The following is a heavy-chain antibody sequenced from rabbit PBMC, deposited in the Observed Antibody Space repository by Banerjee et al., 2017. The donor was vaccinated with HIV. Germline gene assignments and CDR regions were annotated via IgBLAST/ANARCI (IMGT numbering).Heavy chain of an antibody. CDR3: ARGDDRDPSDGYALSL. J-gene: IGHJ4*01. V-gene: IGHV1S45*01. D-gene: IGHD6-1*01. CDR2: IYNGDGST. Sequence: QEQLEESGGDLVKPEGSLTLTRKASGFDLSSYYDMCWVRQAPGKGLEWIACIYNGDGSTWYASWVKGRFTISKASSTTVTLQMTSLTAADMATYFCARGDDRDPSDGYALSLWGPGTLVTVS. CDR1: GFDLSSYYD.